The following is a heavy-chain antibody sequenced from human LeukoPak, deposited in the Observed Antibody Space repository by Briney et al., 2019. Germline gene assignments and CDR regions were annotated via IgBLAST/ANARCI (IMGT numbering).Heavy chain of an antibody. D-gene: IGHD4-17*01. J-gene: IGHJ6*02. CDR3: ARDLGSDDYGDYGGASYYYGMDV. CDR2: ISSSGSTI. Sequence: GGSLRLSCAASGFTFSDYYMSWIRQAPGKGLEWVSYISSSGSTIYYADSVKGRFTISGDNAKNSLYLQMNSLRAEDTAVYYCARDLGSDDYGDYGGASYYYGMDVWGQGTTVTVSS. V-gene: IGHV3-11*01. CDR1: GFTFSDYY.